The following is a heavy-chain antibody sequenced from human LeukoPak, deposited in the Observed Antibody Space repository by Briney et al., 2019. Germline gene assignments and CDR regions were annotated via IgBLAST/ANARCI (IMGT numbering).Heavy chain of an antibody. CDR3: ARDLRSAGITMVRGVDI. Sequence: GASVKVSCKASGYTFTSYYMHWVRQAPGQGLEWMGIINPSGGSTSYAQKFQGRVTMTTDTSTSTAYMELRSLRSDDTAVYYCARDLRSAGITMVRGVDIWGQGTMVTVSS. CDR2: INPSGGST. CDR1: GYTFTSYY. D-gene: IGHD3-10*01. V-gene: IGHV1-46*01. J-gene: IGHJ3*02.